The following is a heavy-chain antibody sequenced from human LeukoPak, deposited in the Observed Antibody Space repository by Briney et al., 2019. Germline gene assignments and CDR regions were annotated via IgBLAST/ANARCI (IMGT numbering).Heavy chain of an antibody. CDR1: GFTFSSYE. J-gene: IGHJ4*01. V-gene: IGHV3-30*02. D-gene: IGHD2-21*01. CDR2: ILYDGSIK. Sequence: GGALRLSCAASGFTFSSYEMNWVRQAPGKGLEWVAFILYDGSIKHYADSVKGRFTISRDNSKNTLYLQMNSLRAEDTAVYYSVRGQIPYWGQGTLVTVSS. CDR3: VRGQIPY.